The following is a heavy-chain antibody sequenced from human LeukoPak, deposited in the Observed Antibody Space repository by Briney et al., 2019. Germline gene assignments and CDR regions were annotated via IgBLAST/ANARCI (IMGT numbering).Heavy chain of an antibody. CDR3: ARDRASYGSGSYYSFGWFDP. J-gene: IGHJ5*02. CDR1: GGSISSGGYS. CDR2: IYHSGST. Sequence: PSQTLSLTCAVSGGSISSGGYSWSWIRQPPGKGLEWIGYIYHSGSTYYNPSLKSRVTISVDRSKNQLSLKLSSVTAADTAVYYCARDRASYGSGSYYSFGWFDPWGQGTLVTVSS. V-gene: IGHV4-30-2*01. D-gene: IGHD3-10*01.